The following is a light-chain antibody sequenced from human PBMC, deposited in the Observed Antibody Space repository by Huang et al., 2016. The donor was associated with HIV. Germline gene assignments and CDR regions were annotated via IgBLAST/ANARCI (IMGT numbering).Light chain of an antibody. CDR2: WAS. V-gene: IGKV4-1*01. Sequence: DIVMTQSPDSLAVSLGERATINCKSSQSVLYSSNNKNDLAWYQQKPGQPPKLLIYWASTRESGVPDRVSGSGSGTDFTLTISSLQAEDVAVYYCQQYYSTPYTFGQGTKLEIK. CDR1: QSVLYSSNNKND. CDR3: QQYYSTPYT. J-gene: IGKJ2*01.